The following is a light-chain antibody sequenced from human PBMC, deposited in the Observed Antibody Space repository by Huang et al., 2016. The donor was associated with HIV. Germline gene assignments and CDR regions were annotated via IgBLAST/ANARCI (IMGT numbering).Light chain of an antibody. Sequence: EIVLTQSPGTLSMSPGESATLSCRASHSFSTAYLAWYQQKPGQAPRLAIYGASTRATGIPDRFSGGGSGTDFTLTISRLEPEDFAVYYCQRYGSSPPYSFGQGTKLEIK. CDR2: GAS. CDR3: QRYGSSPPYS. J-gene: IGKJ2*03. CDR1: HSFSTAY. V-gene: IGKV3-20*01.